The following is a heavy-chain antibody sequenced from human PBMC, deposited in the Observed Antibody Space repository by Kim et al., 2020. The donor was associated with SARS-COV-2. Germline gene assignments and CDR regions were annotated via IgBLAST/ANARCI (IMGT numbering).Heavy chain of an antibody. Sequence: NYAQKFQGRVTITADKPTGTAYMELSSLRSEDTAVYYCARAPLGGSHFDYWGQGTLVTVSS. V-gene: IGHV1-69*04. CDR3: ARAPLGGSHFDY. D-gene: IGHD3-16*01. J-gene: IGHJ4*02.